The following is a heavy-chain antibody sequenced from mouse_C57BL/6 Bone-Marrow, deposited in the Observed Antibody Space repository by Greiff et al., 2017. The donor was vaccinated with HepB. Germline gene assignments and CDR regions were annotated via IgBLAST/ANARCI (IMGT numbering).Heavy chain of an antibody. CDR2: ISSGSSTI. CDR3: AREPHWSWFAY. V-gene: IGHV5-17*01. D-gene: IGHD4-1*01. CDR1: GFTFSDYG. J-gene: IGHJ3*01. Sequence: EVKLMESGGGLVKPGGSLTLSCAASGFTFSDYGMHWVRQAPEKGLEWVAYISSGSSTIYYADTVKGRFTISRDNAKNTLFLQMTSLRSEDTAMYYCAREPHWSWFAYWGQGTLVTVSA.